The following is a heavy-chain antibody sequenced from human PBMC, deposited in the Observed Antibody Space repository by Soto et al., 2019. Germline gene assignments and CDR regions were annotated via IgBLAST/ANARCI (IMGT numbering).Heavy chain of an antibody. D-gene: IGHD1-26*01. J-gene: IGHJ6*02. CDR1: GYTFTGYY. CDR3: AREYRWELALDFYYGMDV. CDR2: INPNSGGT. Sequence: ASVKVSCKASGYTFTGYYMHWVRQAPGQGLEWMGWINPNSGGTNYAQKFQGWVTMTRDTSISTAYMELSRLRSDDTAVYYCAREYRWELALDFYYGMDVWGQGTTVTVSS. V-gene: IGHV1-2*04.